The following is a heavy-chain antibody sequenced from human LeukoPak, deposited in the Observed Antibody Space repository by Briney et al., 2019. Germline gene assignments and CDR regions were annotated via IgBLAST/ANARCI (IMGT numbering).Heavy chain of an antibody. CDR3: AKVPPNAFLYYYGMDV. V-gene: IGHV3-23*01. CDR2: ISGSGGST. Sequence: GGSLRLSCAASGFTFSSYAMSWVRQAPGKGLEWVSAISGSGGSTYYADSVKGRFTISRDNSKNTLYLQMNSLRAEDTAVYYCAKVPPNAFLYYYGMDVWGQGTTVTVSS. J-gene: IGHJ6*02. CDR1: GFTFSSYA.